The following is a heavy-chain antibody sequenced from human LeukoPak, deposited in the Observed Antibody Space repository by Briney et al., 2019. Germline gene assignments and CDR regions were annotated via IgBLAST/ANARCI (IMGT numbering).Heavy chain of an antibody. J-gene: IGHJ4*02. CDR3: ASRSGYLAPFDY. CDR1: GFTFSDYY. D-gene: IGHD3-3*01. Sequence: PGGSLRLSCAASGFTFSDYYMSWIRQAPGKGLGWVSYISSSGSTIYYADSVKGRFTISRDNAKNSLYLQMNSLRAEDTAVYYCASRSGYLAPFDYWGQGTLVTVSS. CDR2: ISSSGSTI. V-gene: IGHV3-11*04.